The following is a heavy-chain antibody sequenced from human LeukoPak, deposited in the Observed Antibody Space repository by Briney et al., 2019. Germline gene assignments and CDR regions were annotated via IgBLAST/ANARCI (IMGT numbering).Heavy chain of an antibody. D-gene: IGHD5-24*01. V-gene: IGHV3-48*01. J-gene: IGHJ4*02. CDR2: VTAGSSAK. CDR3: AKSRDAYNVLDS. Sequence: GGSLRLSCAASGFTFSSYRMNWVRQAPGQGLEWISYVTAGSSAKDYADSVKGRFVISRDNGQNSLYLQMNSLRVEDTAVYYCAKSRDAYNVLDSWGQGTLVTVHS. CDR1: GFTFSSYR.